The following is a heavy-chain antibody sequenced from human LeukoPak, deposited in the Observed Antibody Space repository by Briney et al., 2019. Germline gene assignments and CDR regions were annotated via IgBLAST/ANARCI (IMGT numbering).Heavy chain of an antibody. V-gene: IGHV4-59*01. CDR3: ARARHSDFWSGYYTLWFDP. J-gene: IGHJ5*02. D-gene: IGHD3-3*01. CDR2: IYYSGSI. Sequence: SETLSLTCTVSGGSISSYYWSWIRQPPGKGLEWIGYIYYSGSINYNPSLKSRVTISVDTSKNQFSLKLSSVTAADTAVYYCARARHSDFWSGYYTLWFDPWGQGTLVTVSS. CDR1: GGSISSYY.